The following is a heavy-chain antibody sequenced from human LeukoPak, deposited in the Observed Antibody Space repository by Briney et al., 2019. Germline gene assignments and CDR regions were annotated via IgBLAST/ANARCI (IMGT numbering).Heavy chain of an antibody. V-gene: IGHV4-59*01. CDR3: ARRGAHRTARPEDSYYYMDV. CDR2: IYYSGST. Sequence: PSETLSLTCTVSGDSISSYYWSWIRQPAGKGLEWIGHIYYSGSTNYNPSLKSRVTISVDTSKNQFSLKLSSVTAADTAVYYCARRGAHRTARPEDSYYYMDVWGKGTTVTVSS. CDR1: GDSISSYY. J-gene: IGHJ6*03. D-gene: IGHD6-6*01.